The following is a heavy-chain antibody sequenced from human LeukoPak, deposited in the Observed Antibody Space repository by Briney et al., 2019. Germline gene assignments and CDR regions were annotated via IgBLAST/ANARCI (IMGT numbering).Heavy chain of an antibody. CDR2: IYTSGST. CDR1: GGSISSASYY. Sequence: SETLSLTCTVSGGSISSASYYWSWIRRPAGKGLEWIGRIYTSGSTNYNPSLKSRVTISIDTSKNQFSLKLSSVTAADTAVYYCARVGGPYSGDYYYMDVWGKGTTVTVSS. V-gene: IGHV4-61*02. D-gene: IGHD2-15*01. J-gene: IGHJ6*03. CDR3: ARVGGPYSGDYYYMDV.